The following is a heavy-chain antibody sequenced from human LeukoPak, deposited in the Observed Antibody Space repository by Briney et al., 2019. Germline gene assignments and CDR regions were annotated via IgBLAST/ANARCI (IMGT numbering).Heavy chain of an antibody. CDR1: GGSMSSYY. CDR3: ARLQLGIDAFDI. D-gene: IGHD1-1*01. Sequence: SETLSLTCAVSGGSMSSYYWSWIRQPPGKGLEWIGYIYYSGSTNYNPSLKSRVTISVDTSKNQFSLKLSSVTAADTAVYYCARLQLGIDAFDIWGQGTMVTVSS. CDR2: IYYSGST. V-gene: IGHV4-59*01. J-gene: IGHJ3*02.